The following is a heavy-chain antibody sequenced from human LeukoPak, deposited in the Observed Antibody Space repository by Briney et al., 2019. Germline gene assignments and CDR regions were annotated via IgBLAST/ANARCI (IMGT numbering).Heavy chain of an antibody. CDR3: ARSQRLFWSGYYEP. CDR2: IYYSGST. V-gene: IGHV4-39*07. D-gene: IGHD3-3*01. Sequence: SETLSLTCTVSGGSISSSSYYWGWIRQPPGKGLEWIGSIYYSGSTYYNPSLKSRVTISVDTSKNQFSLKLSSVTAADTAVYYCARSQRLFWSGYYEPWGQGTLVTVSS. CDR1: GGSISSSSYY. J-gene: IGHJ5*02.